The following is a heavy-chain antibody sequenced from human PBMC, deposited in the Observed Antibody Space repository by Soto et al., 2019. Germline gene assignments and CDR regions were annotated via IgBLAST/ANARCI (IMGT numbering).Heavy chain of an antibody. J-gene: IGHJ5*02. Sequence: ASVKVSCKASGYTFTSYGISWVRQAPGQGLEWMGWISAYNGNTNYAQKLQGRVTMTTDTFTSTAYMELRSLRSDDTAVYYCARDSWSYYDSSGYSNWFDPWGQGTLVTVSS. CDR1: GYTFTSYG. CDR3: ARDSWSYYDSSGYSNWFDP. D-gene: IGHD3-22*01. V-gene: IGHV1-18*01. CDR2: ISAYNGNT.